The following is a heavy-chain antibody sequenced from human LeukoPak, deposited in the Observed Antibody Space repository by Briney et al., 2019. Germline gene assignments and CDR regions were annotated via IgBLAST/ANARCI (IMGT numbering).Heavy chain of an antibody. CDR2: INPSGGST. CDR3: ARDDES. CDR1: GCTFTSYY. V-gene: IGHV1-46*01. J-gene: IGHJ5*02. Sequence: ASVKVSCKASGCTFTSYYMHWVRQAPGQGLEWMGIINPSGGSTSYAQKFQGRVTITADESTSTAYMELSSLRSEDTAVYYCARDDESWGQGTLVTVSS.